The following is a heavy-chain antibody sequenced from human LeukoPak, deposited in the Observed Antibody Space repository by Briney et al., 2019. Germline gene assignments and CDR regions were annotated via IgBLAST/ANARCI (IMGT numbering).Heavy chain of an antibody. CDR3: ARRVRNYYDSNGYNWIVWYFDI. D-gene: IGHD3-22*01. CDR2: IYPSGST. CDR1: GCSITCYY. J-gene: IGHJ2*01. Sequence: SETLSLTCTVSGCSITCYYWSWIRQPPGKGLEWIGDIYPSGSTNYNPSLRSRVTISVDTSKNQFSLKLSSVTAADTAVYYCARRVRNYYDSNGYNWIVWYFDIWGRGNLVTVSS. V-gene: IGHV4-4*09.